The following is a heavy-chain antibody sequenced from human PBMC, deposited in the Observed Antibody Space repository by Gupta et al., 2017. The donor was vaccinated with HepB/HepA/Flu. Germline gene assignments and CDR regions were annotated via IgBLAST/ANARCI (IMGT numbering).Heavy chain of an antibody. CDR1: GFTFSSYA. CDR2: ISYDGSNK. V-gene: IGHV3-30-3*01. Sequence: QVQLVESGGGVVQPGRSLRLSCAASGFTFSSYAMHWVRQAPGKGLEWVAVISYDGSNKYYADSVKGRFTISRDNSKNTLYLQMNSLRAEDTAVYYCARGRRPGYCSGGSCGLGAFDIWGQGTMVTVSS. D-gene: IGHD2-15*01. CDR3: ARGRRPGYCSGGSCGLGAFDI. J-gene: IGHJ3*02.